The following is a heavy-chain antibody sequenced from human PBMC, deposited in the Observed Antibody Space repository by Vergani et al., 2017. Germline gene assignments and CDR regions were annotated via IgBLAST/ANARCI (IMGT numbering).Heavy chain of an antibody. CDR1: GFTFSSYW. V-gene: IGHV3-7*03. Sequence: EVQLVESGGGLVQPGGSLRLSCAASGFTFSSYWMSWVRQAPGKGLEGVANIKQDGREKYYVDSVKGRFTISRDNAKNSLYLQMNSLRAEDTAMYSCAIEKIGGGFYYYYAMDVWGQGTTVTVSS. J-gene: IGHJ6*02. D-gene: IGHD3-16*01. CDR2: IKQDGREK. CDR3: AIEKIGGGFYYYYAMDV.